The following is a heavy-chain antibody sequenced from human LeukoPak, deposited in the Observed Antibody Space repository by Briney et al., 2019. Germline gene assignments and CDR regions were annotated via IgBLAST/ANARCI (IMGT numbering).Heavy chain of an antibody. J-gene: IGHJ3*02. CDR3: ARDGEATYYYDSSAPVDI. V-gene: IGHV3-11*01. D-gene: IGHD3-22*01. CDR2: ISSSGSTI. CDR1: GFTVSSNY. Sequence: PGGSLRLSCAASGFTVSSNYMSWVRQAPGKGLEWVSYISSSGSTIYYADSVKGRFTISRDNAKNSLYLQMNSLRAEDTAVYYCARDGEATYYYDSSAPVDIWGQGTMVTVSS.